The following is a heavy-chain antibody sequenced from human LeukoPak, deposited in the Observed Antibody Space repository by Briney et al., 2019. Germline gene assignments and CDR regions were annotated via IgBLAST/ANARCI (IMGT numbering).Heavy chain of an antibody. J-gene: IGHJ4*02. CDR3: ARVGADLTGTPFDY. Sequence: SETLSLTCXVSGGSIXXXXXXXSWIRXHPXXXXXXXGYIYYSGSTXYNPXXXXXXXISVXTSKNQFSLKLSSVTAADTAVYYCARVGADLTGTPFDYWGQGTLVTVSS. V-gene: IGHV4-31*01. CDR1: GGSIXXXXXX. CDR2: IYYSGST. D-gene: IGHD1/OR15-1a*01.